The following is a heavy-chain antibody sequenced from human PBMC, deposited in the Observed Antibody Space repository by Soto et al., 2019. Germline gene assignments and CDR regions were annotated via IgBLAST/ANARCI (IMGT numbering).Heavy chain of an antibody. CDR2: IYQSGST. Sequence: SETLSLTCPVSGYSISIGNYWGWIRQPPGKRLEWIGSIYQSGSTYYNPSLRSRATISVDTSKNQFSLKLSSVTAADTAVYYCARVLGAPLYYFDYWGQGIMVTVAS. CDR3: ARVLGAPLYYFDY. V-gene: IGHV4-38-2*02. D-gene: IGHD1-26*01. J-gene: IGHJ4*02. CDR1: GYSISIGNY.